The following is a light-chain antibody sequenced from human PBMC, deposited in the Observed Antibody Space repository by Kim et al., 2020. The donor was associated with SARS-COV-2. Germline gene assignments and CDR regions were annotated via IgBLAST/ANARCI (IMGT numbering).Light chain of an antibody. CDR3: QVWDSSSEHLV. CDR2: YDS. Sequence: SYELTQPPSVSVAPGKTARITCGGNNTGSKSVHWYQQKPGQSPVLVIYYDSDRPSGIPERFSGSNSGNTATLTNSRVEAGDEADYYCQVWDSSSEHLVFG. V-gene: IGLV3-21*04. CDR1: NTGSKS. J-gene: IGLJ3*02.